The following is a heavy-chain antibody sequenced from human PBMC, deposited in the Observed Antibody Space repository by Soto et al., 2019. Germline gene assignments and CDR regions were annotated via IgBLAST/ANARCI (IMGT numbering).Heavy chain of an antibody. J-gene: IGHJ4*02. CDR3: ARGLKNCGGDCSSPGY. D-gene: IGHD2-21*02. Sequence: SETLSLTCAVYGGSFSGYYWSWIRQPPGKGLEWIGEINHSGSTNYNPSLKSRVTISVDTSKNQFSLKLSSVTAADTAVYYCARGLKNCGGDCSSPGYWGQGTLVTVSS. V-gene: IGHV4-34*01. CDR1: GGSFSGYY. CDR2: INHSGST.